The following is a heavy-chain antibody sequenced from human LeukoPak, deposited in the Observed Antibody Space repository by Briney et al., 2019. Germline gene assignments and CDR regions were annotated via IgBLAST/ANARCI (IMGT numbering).Heavy chain of an antibody. CDR1: GFTFSSYA. Sequence: GGSLRLSCAASGFTFSSYALSWVRQAPGKGLEWVSAISESGGSTYYADSVKGRFTISRDNSKNTLYLQMNSLRAEDTAVYYCARDSSSWDYYYYYYMDVWGKGTTVIVSS. CDR2: ISESGGST. D-gene: IGHD6-13*01. J-gene: IGHJ6*03. V-gene: IGHV3-23*01. CDR3: ARDSSSWDYYYYYYMDV.